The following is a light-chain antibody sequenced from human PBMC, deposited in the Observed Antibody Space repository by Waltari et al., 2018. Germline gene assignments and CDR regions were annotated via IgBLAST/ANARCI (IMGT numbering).Light chain of an antibody. Sequence: QSALTQPASVSGSPGQSITISCTGTTSDVGNYNLVSWYQQPPGKAPKLIIYEVTKRPSGVSNPFSGSKSGNPASLTIPGLQADDEADYYCHSHATSITSVIFGGGTKLTVI. CDR2: EVT. J-gene: IGLJ2*01. CDR3: HSHATSITSVI. V-gene: IGLV2-23*02. CDR1: TSDVGNYNL.